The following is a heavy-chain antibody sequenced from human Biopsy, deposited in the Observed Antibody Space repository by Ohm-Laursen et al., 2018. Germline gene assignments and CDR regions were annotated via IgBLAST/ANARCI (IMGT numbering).Heavy chain of an antibody. CDR3: ARATNSTGWPYYYFYGMDV. J-gene: IGHJ6*02. CDR1: GGSISSDY. V-gene: IGHV4-59*01. CDR2: IYYSGST. Sequence: SLTCTVSGGSISSDYWSWIRQTPGKGLEWIGYIYYSGSTNYNPSLKSRVTISVDTSKNQLSLRLNSVTAADTAVYYCARATNSTGWPYYYFYGMDVWGQGTTVTVSS. D-gene: IGHD2/OR15-2a*01.